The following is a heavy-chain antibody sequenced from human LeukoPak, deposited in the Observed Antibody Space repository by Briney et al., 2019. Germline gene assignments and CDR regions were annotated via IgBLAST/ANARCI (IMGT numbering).Heavy chain of an antibody. V-gene: IGHV3-23*01. CDR1: GFMLNSKA. Sequence: GVNLSLYCEACGFMLNSKAMSWPHQSQGKGLEWVSALSGSGGNTYYADSVKGRFTISRDNSKSTLYLQMNSLRGDDTAVYYCAKDRMKWRVAAASIEYWGQGTLVTVST. J-gene: IGHJ4*02. D-gene: IGHD2-2*01. CDR2: LSGSGGNT. CDR3: AKDRMKWRVAAASIEY.